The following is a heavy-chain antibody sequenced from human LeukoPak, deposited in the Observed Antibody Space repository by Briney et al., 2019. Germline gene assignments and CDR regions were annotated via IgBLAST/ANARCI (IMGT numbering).Heavy chain of an antibody. CDR1: GFTFSSYG. J-gene: IGHJ4*02. V-gene: IGHV3-30*02. CDR2: IRYDGNIK. D-gene: IGHD1-14*01. CDR3: VKDNPLDY. Sequence: PGGSLRLSCAASGFTFSSYGMHWVRQAPGKGLEWVAFIRYDGNIKFYADSMKGRFTISRDISKNTLYLHINSLRPEDTALYYCVKDNPLDYWGRGTLVIVSS.